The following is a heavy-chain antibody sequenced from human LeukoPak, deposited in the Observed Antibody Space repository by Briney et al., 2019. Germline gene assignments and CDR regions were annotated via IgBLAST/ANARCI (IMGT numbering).Heavy chain of an antibody. V-gene: IGHV1-24*01. D-gene: IGHD1-26*01. CDR2: FDPEDGKT. Sequence: ASVKVSCKVYGYTLTELSMHWVRQAPGKGLEWMGGFDPEDGKTIYAQKFQGRVTMTEDTSTDTAYMELSSLRSEDTAVYYCALLVGAPTAGDFQHWGQGTLVTVSS. J-gene: IGHJ1*01. CDR3: ALLVGAPTAGDFQH. CDR1: GYTLTELS.